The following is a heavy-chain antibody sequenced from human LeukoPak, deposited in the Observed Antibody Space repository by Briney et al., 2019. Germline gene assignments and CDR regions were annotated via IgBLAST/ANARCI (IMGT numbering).Heavy chain of an antibody. D-gene: IGHD6-6*01. CDR1: GGTLSTFA. CDR2: IIPIFGAT. CDR3: SRGSSSSEHYYYYYYYMDV. V-gene: IGHV1-69*05. J-gene: IGHJ6*03. Sequence: ASVKVSCKASGGTLSTFAISWVRQAPGQGLEWMGGIIPIFGATNYAQNFQGRVSFTTDESTSTAYMELSSLRSDDTAVYYCSRGSSSSEHYYYYYYYMDVWGKGTTVTVSS.